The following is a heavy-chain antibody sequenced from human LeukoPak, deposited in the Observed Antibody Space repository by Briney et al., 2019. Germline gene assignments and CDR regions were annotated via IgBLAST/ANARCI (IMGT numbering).Heavy chain of an antibody. Sequence: SETLSLTCTVSGGSLSSYYWSWIRQPPGKGLEWIGYIYYSGSTNYNPSLKSRVTISVDTSKNQFSLKLSSVTAADTAVYYCARGGYYDILTGYLLDYWGQGTLVTVSS. V-gene: IGHV4-59*01. J-gene: IGHJ4*02. CDR3: ARGGYYDILTGYLLDY. CDR2: IYYSGST. CDR1: GGSLSSYY. D-gene: IGHD3-9*01.